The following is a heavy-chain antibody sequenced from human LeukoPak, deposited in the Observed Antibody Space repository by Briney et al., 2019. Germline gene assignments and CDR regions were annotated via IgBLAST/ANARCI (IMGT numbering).Heavy chain of an antibody. V-gene: IGHV4-34*01. CDR3: ARTQDVLRREDD. CDR2: INHSGST. D-gene: IGHD3-3*01. J-gene: IGHJ4*02. CDR1: GGSFSGYY. Sequence: PSETLSLTCAVYGGSFSGYYWSWIRQPPGKGLGWIGEINHSGSTNYNPSLKSRVTISVDTSKNQFSLKLSSVTAADTAVYYCARTQDVLRREDDWGQGTLVTVSS.